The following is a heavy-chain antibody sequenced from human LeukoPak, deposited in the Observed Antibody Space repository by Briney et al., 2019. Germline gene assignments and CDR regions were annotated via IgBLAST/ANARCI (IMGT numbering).Heavy chain of an antibody. CDR2: ISSSSSTI. V-gene: IGHV3-48*01. CDR3: ARDITVVTPFAFDI. Sequence: GGSLRLSCAASGFTFNSYAMSWVRQAPGKGLEWVSYISSSSSTIYYADSVKGRFTISRDNAKNSLYLQMNSLRAEDTAVYYCARDITVVTPFAFDIWGQGTMVTVSS. J-gene: IGHJ3*02. D-gene: IGHD4-23*01. CDR1: GFTFNSYA.